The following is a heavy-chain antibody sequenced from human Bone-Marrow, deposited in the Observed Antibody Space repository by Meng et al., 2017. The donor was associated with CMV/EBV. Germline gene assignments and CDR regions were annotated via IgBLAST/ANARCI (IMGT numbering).Heavy chain of an antibody. V-gene: IGHV3-23*01. J-gene: IGHJ2*01. Sequence: SGVTFSKYIMTWVRQVPGRGLEWVSSISASGDSAYYADSVKGRFAISRDNSKNTLHLQIHRPRADDTAVYYCAKDPQLAAAGWYFDLWGRGTLVTVSS. CDR1: GVTFSKYI. CDR3: AKDPQLAAAGWYFDL. D-gene: IGHD6-13*01. CDR2: ISASGDSA.